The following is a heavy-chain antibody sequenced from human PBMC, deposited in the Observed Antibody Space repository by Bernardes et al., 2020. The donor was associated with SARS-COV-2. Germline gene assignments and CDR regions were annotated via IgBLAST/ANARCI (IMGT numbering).Heavy chain of an antibody. CDR1: GFIVSNKY. D-gene: IGHD3-3*01. CDR3: ARGEAVTILGVPIRGRWYFDL. Sequence: GSLRLSCAASGFIVSNKYMTWVRQAPGKGLEWVSVIYSDGTTFYTDSVKGRFTISSDNSKNTLYLQMNSLRVEDAAVYYCARGEAVTILGVPIRGRWYFDLWGRGTQVSVSS. CDR2: IYSDGTT. J-gene: IGHJ2*01. V-gene: IGHV3-66*02.